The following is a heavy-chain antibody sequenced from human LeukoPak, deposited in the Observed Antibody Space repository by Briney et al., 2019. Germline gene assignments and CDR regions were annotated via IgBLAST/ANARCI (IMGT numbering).Heavy chain of an antibody. D-gene: IGHD3-16*02. Sequence: SETLSLTCAVYGGSFSGYYWSWIRQPPGKGLEWIGYIYYSGSTNYDPSLKSRVTISVDTSKNQFSLKLSSVTAADTAVYYCARDCHSDYVWGSYRCGDEGGFDYWGQGTLVTVSS. J-gene: IGHJ4*02. CDR2: IYYSGST. CDR1: GGSFSGYY. CDR3: ARDCHSDYVWGSYRCGDEGGFDY. V-gene: IGHV4-59*01.